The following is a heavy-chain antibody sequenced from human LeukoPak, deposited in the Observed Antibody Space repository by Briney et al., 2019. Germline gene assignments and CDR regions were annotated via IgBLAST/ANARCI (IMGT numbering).Heavy chain of an antibody. CDR3: ARDWVVDGYEGDLDY. D-gene: IGHD5-12*01. Sequence: GGSLRLSCAASGFTFSSYSMNWVRQAPWKGLEWVSSISSSSSYIYYADSVKGRFTISRDNAKNSLYLQMNSLRAEDTAVYYCARDWVVDGYEGDLDYWGQGTLVTVSS. CDR1: GFTFSSYS. V-gene: IGHV3-21*01. CDR2: ISSSSSYI. J-gene: IGHJ4*02.